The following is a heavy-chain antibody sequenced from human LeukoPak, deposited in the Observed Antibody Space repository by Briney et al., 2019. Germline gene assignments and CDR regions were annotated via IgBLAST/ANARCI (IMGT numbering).Heavy chain of an antibody. V-gene: IGHV3-7*01. CDR1: GFTFSSYA. CDR3: ARGGAVGTADY. J-gene: IGHJ4*02. D-gene: IGHD6-19*01. Sequence: PGGSLRLSCAASGFTFSSYAMSWVRQAPGKGLEWVANINEDGGDKYYVDSVKGRFTISRDNAKNSLYLQMNSLRAEDTAVYYCARGGAVGTADYWGQGTLVTVSS. CDR2: INEDGGDK.